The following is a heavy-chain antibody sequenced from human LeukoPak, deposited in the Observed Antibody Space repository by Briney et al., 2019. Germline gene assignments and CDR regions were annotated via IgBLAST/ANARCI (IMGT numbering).Heavy chain of an antibody. V-gene: IGHV1-46*01. CDR2: INPSGGST. CDR1: GYTFTSYY. J-gene: IGHJ3*02. Sequence: GASVNVSCKASGYTFTSYYMHWVRQAPGQGLEWLGIINPSGGSTSYAQKFQGRVTMTRDTSTSTVYMELSSLRSEDTAVYYCARVLSGSYGAFDIWGQGTMVTVSS. CDR3: ARVLSGSYGAFDI. D-gene: IGHD1-26*01.